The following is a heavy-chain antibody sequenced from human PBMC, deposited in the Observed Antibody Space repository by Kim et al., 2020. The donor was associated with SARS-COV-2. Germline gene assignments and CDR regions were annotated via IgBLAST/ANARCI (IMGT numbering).Heavy chain of an antibody. CDR1: GFTFSSYG. V-gene: IGHV3-30*18. J-gene: IGHJ4*02. Sequence: GGSLRLSCAASGFTFSSYGMHWVRQAPGKGLEWVAVISYDGSNKYYADSVKGRFTISRDNSKNTLYLQMNSLRAEDTAVYYCAKDSREDGTFFDYWGQGTLVTVSS. CDR2: ISYDGSNK. CDR3: AKDSREDGTFFDY. D-gene: IGHD1-1*01.